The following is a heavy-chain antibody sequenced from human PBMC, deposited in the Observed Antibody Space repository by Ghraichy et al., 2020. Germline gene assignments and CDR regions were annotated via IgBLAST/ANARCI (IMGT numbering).Heavy chain of an antibody. D-gene: IGHD3-22*01. V-gene: IGHV4-39*01. Sequence: SETLSLTCIVSGGPITSSSYYWGWIRQPPGKGLEWIGTIYNSGSTYYNSSLKSRVTISVDTSKNQFYLKLGSVTAADTAVYYCSGAKFFSDSSGYYFEAFDIWGQGTMVTVSS. CDR1: GGPITSSSYY. J-gene: IGHJ3*02. CDR3: SGAKFFSDSSGYYFEAFDI. CDR2: IYNSGST.